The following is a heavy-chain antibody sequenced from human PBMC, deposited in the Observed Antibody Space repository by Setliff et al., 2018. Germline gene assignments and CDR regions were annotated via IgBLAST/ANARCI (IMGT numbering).Heavy chain of an antibody. Sequence: SETLSLTCTVSGSSISSSSYYWGWIRQPPGKGLEWIGSIYYSGSTNYNPSLNSRVTISVDTSNNQFSLKLSSVTAADTAVYYCARVSQYSSGWYYYYYYGMDVWGQGTTVTVSS. V-gene: IGHV4-39*07. CDR3: ARVSQYSSGWYYYYYYGMDV. J-gene: IGHJ6*02. D-gene: IGHD6-19*01. CDR1: GSSISSSSYY. CDR2: IYYSGST.